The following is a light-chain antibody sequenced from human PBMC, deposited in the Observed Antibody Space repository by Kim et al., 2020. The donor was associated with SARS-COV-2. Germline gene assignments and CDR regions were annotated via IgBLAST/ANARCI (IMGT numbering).Light chain of an antibody. Sequence: DTVNCKSSQNLLYSPNNKNYLAWYQHKVGQPPKLLMYWASTRESGVPDRFSGSGSGTDFTLTIISLQPEDVAVYYCQQYYTVPWTFGPGTKVDIK. V-gene: IGKV4-1*01. CDR1: QNLLYSPNNKNY. CDR3: QQYYTVPWT. J-gene: IGKJ1*01. CDR2: WAS.